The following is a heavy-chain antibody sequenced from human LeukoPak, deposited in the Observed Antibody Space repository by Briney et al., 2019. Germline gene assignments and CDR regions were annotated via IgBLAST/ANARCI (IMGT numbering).Heavy chain of an antibody. CDR2: IKEDGSEK. CDR1: GFTFSNAW. V-gene: IGHV3-7*01. Sequence: GGSLRLSCAASGFTFSNAWMSWVRQAPGKGLEWVATIKEDGSEKYYVDSAKGRFTISRDNAKNSLYLQMNSLRADDTAVYYCARGGGHSGYDFYAFDIWGQGTMVTVSS. CDR3: ARGGGHSGYDFYAFDI. J-gene: IGHJ3*02. D-gene: IGHD5-12*01.